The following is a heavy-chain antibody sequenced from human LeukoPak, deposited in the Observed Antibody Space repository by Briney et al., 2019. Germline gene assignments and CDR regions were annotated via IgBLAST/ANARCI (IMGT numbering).Heavy chain of an antibody. D-gene: IGHD3-22*01. Sequence: SETLSLTCTVSGGSISSSSYYWGWIRQPPGKGLEWIGSIYYSGSTYYNPSLESRVTISVDTSKNQFSLKLSSVTAADTAVYYCARLERGRWLFGYWGQGTLVTVSS. J-gene: IGHJ4*02. CDR1: GGSISSSSYY. CDR3: ARLERGRWLFGY. CDR2: IYYSGST. V-gene: IGHV4-39*01.